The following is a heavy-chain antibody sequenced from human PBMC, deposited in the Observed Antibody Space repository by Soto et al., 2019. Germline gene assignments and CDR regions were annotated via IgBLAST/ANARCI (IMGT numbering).Heavy chain of an antibody. D-gene: IGHD4-4*01. CDR1: GFSLSSYA. V-gene: IGHV3-23*01. J-gene: IGHJ4*02. CDR3: AKGGTTVTAWYYFDY. CDR2: ISGSGGST. Sequence: GGSLRLSCAASGFSLSSYAMSWVRQAPGKGLEWVSAISGSGGSTYYADSVKGRFTISRDNSKNTLYLQMNSLRAEDTAVYYCAKGGTTVTAWYYFDYWGQGTLVTVSS.